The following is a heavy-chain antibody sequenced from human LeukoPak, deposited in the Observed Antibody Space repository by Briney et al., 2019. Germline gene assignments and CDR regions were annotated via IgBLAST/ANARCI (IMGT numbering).Heavy chain of an antibody. D-gene: IGHD3-22*01. V-gene: IGHV4-59*01. CDR3: ARYYYDSSGYSPFDY. CDR1: GASLSRYY. Sequence: PSETLSLTCSVSGASLSRYYWSWLRQPPGKGLEWIGYIYYSGSTNYNPSLKSRVTISVDTSKNQFSLKLSSVTAADTAVYYCARYYYDSSGYSPFDYWGQGTLVTVSS. J-gene: IGHJ4*02. CDR2: IYYSGST.